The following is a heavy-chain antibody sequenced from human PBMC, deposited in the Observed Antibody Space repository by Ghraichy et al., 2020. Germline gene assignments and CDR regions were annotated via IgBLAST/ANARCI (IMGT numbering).Heavy chain of an antibody. J-gene: IGHJ4*02. Sequence: GGSLRLSCAASGFTFTTYGMHWVRQAPGKGLEWVAFIRNDGSNQSYPDSVKGRFTISRDNSKNTLYLQMNSLRIEDTAVYYCAKDRYRYGDSDFWGQGTLVIVSS. CDR2: IRNDGSNQ. V-gene: IGHV3-30*02. D-gene: IGHD4-17*01. CDR3: AKDRYRYGDSDF. CDR1: GFTFTTYG.